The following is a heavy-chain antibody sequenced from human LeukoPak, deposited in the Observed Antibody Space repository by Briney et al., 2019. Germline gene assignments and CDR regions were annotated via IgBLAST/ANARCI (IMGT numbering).Heavy chain of an antibody. J-gene: IGHJ4*02. V-gene: IGHV3-30-3*01. CDR2: ISYDGSNK. CDR1: GFTFSSYW. D-gene: IGHD1-1*01. Sequence: SGGSLRLSCAASGFTFSSYWMHWVRQAPGKGLEWVAVISYDGSNKYYADSVKGRFTISRDNSKNTLYLQMNSLRAEDTAVYYCARMLEIAPDYWGQGTLVTVSS. CDR3: ARMLEIAPDY.